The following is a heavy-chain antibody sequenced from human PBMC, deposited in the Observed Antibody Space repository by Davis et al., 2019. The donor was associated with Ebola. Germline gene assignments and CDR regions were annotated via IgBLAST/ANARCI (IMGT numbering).Heavy chain of an antibody. CDR3: ARTKYNWNDGGMDV. Sequence: GESLKISCAASGFTFSSYAMSWVRQAPGKGLEWVSAISGSGGSTYYADSVKGRFTISRDNAKNSLYLQMNSLRAEDTAVYYCARTKYNWNDGGMDVWGQGTTVTVSS. CDR1: GFTFSSYA. V-gene: IGHV3-23*01. CDR2: ISGSGGST. D-gene: IGHD1-20*01. J-gene: IGHJ6*02.